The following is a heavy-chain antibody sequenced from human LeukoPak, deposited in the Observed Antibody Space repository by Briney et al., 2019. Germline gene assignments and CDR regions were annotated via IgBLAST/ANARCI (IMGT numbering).Heavy chain of an antibody. Sequence: PSETLSLTCTVSGDSMSGYYWSWIRQSPGKGLEMIGYIYYTESTNYNPSLKSRVTISVDTSMNQFSLKLTSVTAADTAVYYCARTTEGGYTYGYFYYYYMDVWGKGTTVTIPS. CDR2: IYYTEST. D-gene: IGHD5-18*01. V-gene: IGHV4-59*01. CDR3: ARTTEGGYTYGYFYYYYMDV. CDR1: GDSMSGYY. J-gene: IGHJ6*03.